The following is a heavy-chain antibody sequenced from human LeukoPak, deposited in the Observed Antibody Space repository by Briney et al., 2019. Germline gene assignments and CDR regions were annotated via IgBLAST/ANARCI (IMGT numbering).Heavy chain of an antibody. V-gene: IGHV3-30*18. Sequence: GGSLRLSCAASGFTFSSYGMHWVRQAPGKGLEWVAVISYDGSNKYYADSVKGRFTISRDNSKNTLYRQMNRLRAEDTAVYYCAKADYYGSGSYYWRPYYYYGMDVWGQGTTVTVSS. D-gene: IGHD3-10*01. CDR2: ISYDGSNK. J-gene: IGHJ6*02. CDR3: AKADYYGSGSYYWRPYYYYGMDV. CDR1: GFTFSSYG.